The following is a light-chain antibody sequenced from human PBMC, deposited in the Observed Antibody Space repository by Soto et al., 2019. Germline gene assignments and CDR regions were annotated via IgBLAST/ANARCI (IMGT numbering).Light chain of an antibody. CDR1: SSNIGSHY. CDR3: ATWDDSLNGHVV. Sequence: QSVLTQPPSASGTPGQRVTISCSGSSSNIGSHYVYWYQQLPGTAPKFLIYSNNQRPSGVPKRFSASKSGTSASLAISGLQSEDEADYYCATWDDSLNGHVVFGGGTKLTVL. J-gene: IGLJ2*01. V-gene: IGLV1-44*01. CDR2: SNN.